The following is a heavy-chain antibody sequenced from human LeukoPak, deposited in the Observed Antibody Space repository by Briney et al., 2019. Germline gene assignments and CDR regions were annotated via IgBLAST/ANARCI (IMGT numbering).Heavy chain of an antibody. CDR1: GFTFDDYA. CDR3: AKGLYGSGSYPDY. V-gene: IGHV3-9*03. J-gene: IGHJ4*02. D-gene: IGHD3-10*01. CDR2: ISWNSGFI. Sequence: GGTLRLSCAASGFTFDDYAMHWVRQAPGKGLEWVSGISWNSGFIGYADSVKGRFTISRDNAKNSLYLQMNSLRAEDMALYYCAKGLYGSGSYPDYWGQGTLVTVSS.